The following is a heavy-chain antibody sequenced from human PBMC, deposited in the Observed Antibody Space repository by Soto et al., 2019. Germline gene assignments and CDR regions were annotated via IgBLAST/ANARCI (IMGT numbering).Heavy chain of an antibody. CDR3: ARRGIVATIGLAFDI. CDR1: GGSISSSSYY. J-gene: IGHJ3*02. D-gene: IGHD5-12*01. Sequence: PSETLSLTCTVSGGSISSSSYYWGWIRQPPGKGLEWIGSIYYSGSTYYNPSLKSRVTISVDTSKNQFSLKLSSVTAADTAVYYCARRGIVATIGLAFDIWGQGTMVTVSS. V-gene: IGHV4-39*01. CDR2: IYYSGST.